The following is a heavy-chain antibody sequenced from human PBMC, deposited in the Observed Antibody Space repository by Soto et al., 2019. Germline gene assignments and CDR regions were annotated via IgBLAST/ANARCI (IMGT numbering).Heavy chain of an antibody. J-gene: IGHJ4*02. CDR3: AKNLWFGELFPNYFDY. V-gene: IGHV3-23*01. Sequence: GGSLRLSCAASGFTFSSYAMSWVRQAPGKGLEWVSAISGSGGSTYYADSVKGRFTISRDNSKNTLYLQMNSLRAEDTAVYYCAKNLWFGELFPNYFDYWGQGNLVTVSS. CDR1: GFTFSSYA. D-gene: IGHD3-10*01. CDR2: ISGSGGST.